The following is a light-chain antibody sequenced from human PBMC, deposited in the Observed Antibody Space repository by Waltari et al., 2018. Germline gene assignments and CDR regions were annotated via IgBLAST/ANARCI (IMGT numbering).Light chain of an antibody. V-gene: IGKV3-15*01. Sequence: EPVMTLSPATLSVSTGERDTLSCRASQNVSSNVAWYQQRPGRAPRLLFYAASTRATGLAARFSGSGSGTQFTLTISSLQSEDFAVYFCQQYDNWPLTFGQGTKLEIK. CDR1: QNVSSN. CDR3: QQYDNWPLT. CDR2: AAS. J-gene: IGKJ2*01.